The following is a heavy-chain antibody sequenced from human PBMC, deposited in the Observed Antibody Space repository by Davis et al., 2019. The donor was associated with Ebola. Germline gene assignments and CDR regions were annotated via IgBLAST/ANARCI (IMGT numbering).Heavy chain of an antibody. V-gene: IGHV3-73*01. D-gene: IGHD5-12*01. Sequence: GGSLRLSCAASGFTFSGSAMHWVRQASGKGLEWVGRIRSKANSYATAYAASVKGRFTISRDDSKNTAYLQMNSLRAEDTAVYYCARDPVPVDIVALPDYWGQGTLVTVSS. CDR2: IRSKANSYAT. CDR1: GFTFSGSA. J-gene: IGHJ4*02. CDR3: ARDPVPVDIVALPDY.